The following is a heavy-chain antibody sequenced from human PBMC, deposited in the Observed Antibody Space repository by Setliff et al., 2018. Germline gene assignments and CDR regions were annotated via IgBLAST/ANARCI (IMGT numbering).Heavy chain of an antibody. CDR2: IYSDENT. CDR3: VRKRGGMVRGALNYYYGMDV. J-gene: IGHJ6*02. CDR1: GGSINEYY. Sequence: SETLSLTCSVSGGSINEYYWSWFRQPAGKGLEWIGRIYSDENTDYNPSLKSRVTISVDTSKNQFSLKLSSVTAADTAIYYCVRKRGGMVRGALNYYYGMDVWGQGTTVTVSS. V-gene: IGHV4-4*07. D-gene: IGHD3-10*01.